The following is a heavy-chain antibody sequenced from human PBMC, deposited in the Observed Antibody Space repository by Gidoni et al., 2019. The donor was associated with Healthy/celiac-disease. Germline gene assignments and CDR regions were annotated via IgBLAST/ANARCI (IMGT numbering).Heavy chain of an antibody. CDR3: TRPRGYCSGGSCGYFDL. V-gene: IGHV3-73*01. CDR2: IRSKANSYAT. D-gene: IGHD2-15*01. Sequence: VQPGGSLKLSCAASGFTFSGSAMHWVRQASGKGLEWVGRIRSKANSYATAYAASVKGRFTISRDDSKNTAYLQMNSLKTEDTAVYYCTRPRGYCSGGSCGYFDLWGRGTLVTVSS. CDR1: GFTFSGSA. J-gene: IGHJ2*01.